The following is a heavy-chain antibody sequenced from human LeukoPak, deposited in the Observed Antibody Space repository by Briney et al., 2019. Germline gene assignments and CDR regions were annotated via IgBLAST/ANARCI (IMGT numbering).Heavy chain of an antibody. CDR3: ARDMGYDFWSAPDY. CDR1: GFTFDDYG. D-gene: IGHD3-3*01. CDR2: INWNGGST. Sequence: GGSLRLSCAVYGFTFDDYGMSWVREAPGKGLEWVSGINWNGGSTGNADSVKGRFTISRGDAKNSLYLQMNSLRAEDTALYYCARDMGYDFWSAPDYWGQGTLVTVSS. J-gene: IGHJ4*02. V-gene: IGHV3-20*04.